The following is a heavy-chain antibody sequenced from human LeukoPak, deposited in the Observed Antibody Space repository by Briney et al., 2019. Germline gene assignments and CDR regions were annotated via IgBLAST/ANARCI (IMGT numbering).Heavy chain of an antibody. CDR1: GYTFTSYD. J-gene: IGHJ4*02. CDR3: ARVMLRRYYYDSSGYYGY. Sequence: EAPVKVSCKASGYTFTSYDINWVRQATGQGLEWMGWMNPNSGNTGYAQKFQGRVTMTRNTSISTAYMELSSLRSEDTAVYYCARVMLRRYYYDSSGYYGYWGQGTLVTVSS. D-gene: IGHD3-22*01. V-gene: IGHV1-8*01. CDR2: MNPNSGNT.